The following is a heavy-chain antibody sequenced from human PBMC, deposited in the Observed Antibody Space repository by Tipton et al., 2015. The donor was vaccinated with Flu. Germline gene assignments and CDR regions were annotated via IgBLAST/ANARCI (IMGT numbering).Heavy chain of an antibody. J-gene: IGHJ6*02. CDR3: AREGPSDYGMDV. Sequence: LSLTCAASGFTFGSYGMHWVRQAPGKGLEWVAYLWYDGGNVHYGDSVKGRFTISRDNSKNTVYLQMTSLRVEDTAVYFCAREGPSDYGMDVWGQGTTVTVSS. V-gene: IGHV3-33*01. CDR2: LWYDGGNV. CDR1: GFTFGSYG.